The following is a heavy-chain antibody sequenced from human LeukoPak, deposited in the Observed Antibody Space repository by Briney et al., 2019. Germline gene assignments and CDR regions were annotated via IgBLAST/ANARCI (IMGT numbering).Heavy chain of an antibody. CDR1: GFTFSSYS. CDR3: ARSFYYDTLTGYYFFDY. D-gene: IGHD3-9*01. V-gene: IGHV3-48*04. J-gene: IGHJ4*02. CDR2: ISSSSTTI. Sequence: GGSLRLSCVASGFTFSSYSINWVRQAPGEGLEWLSYISSSSTTIYYADSVKGRFTITRDNAKNSLYLQMNSLRAEDTAVYYCARSFYYDTLTGYYFFDYWGQGTLVTVSS.